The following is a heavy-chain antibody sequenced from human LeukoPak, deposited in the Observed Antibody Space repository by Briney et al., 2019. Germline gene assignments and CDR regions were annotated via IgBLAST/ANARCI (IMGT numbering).Heavy chain of an antibody. Sequence: PSETLSLTCTVSGGSISSYYWSWIRQPPGKGLEWIGYIYYSGSTYYNPSLKSRVTISVDTSKNQFSLKLSSVTAADTAVYYCARIAAAAHGWFDPWGQGTLVTVSS. CDR3: ARIAAAAHGWFDP. J-gene: IGHJ5*02. CDR1: GGSISSYY. D-gene: IGHD6-13*01. CDR2: IYYSGST. V-gene: IGHV4-30-4*01.